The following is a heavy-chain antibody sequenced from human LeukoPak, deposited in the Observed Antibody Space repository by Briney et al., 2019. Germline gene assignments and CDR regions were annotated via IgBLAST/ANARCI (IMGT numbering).Heavy chain of an antibody. D-gene: IGHD2-15*01. Sequence: GGSLRLPCVASGFTFSRYGMRWVGPAPGKGLEWVSTISGSGANIYYADSVKGRFTVSSENSQNTLYLQVNSLRLEDTAVYYCAKHEYCSGGSCYLDYWGQGTLVTVSS. CDR3: AKHEYCSGGSCYLDY. CDR2: ISGSGANI. J-gene: IGHJ4*02. CDR1: GFTFSRYG. V-gene: IGHV3-23*01.